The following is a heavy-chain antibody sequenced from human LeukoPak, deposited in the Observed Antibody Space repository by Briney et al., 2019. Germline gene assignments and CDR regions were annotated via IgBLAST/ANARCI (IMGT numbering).Heavy chain of an antibody. Sequence: ASVKVSCKASGYTFTVYHMHWVRQAPGQGLEWMGRINPNSGDTNYAQKFQGRVTITRDTSISTAYMELSRLRSDDTAVYYCARDYCSSTSCLFDYWGQGTLVTVSS. J-gene: IGHJ4*02. CDR3: ARDYCSSTSCLFDY. D-gene: IGHD2-2*01. V-gene: IGHV1-2*06. CDR1: GYTFTVYH. CDR2: INPNSGDT.